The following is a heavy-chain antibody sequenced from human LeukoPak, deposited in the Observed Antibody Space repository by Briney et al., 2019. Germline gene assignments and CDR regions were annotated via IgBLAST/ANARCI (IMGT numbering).Heavy chain of an antibody. V-gene: IGHV3-7*01. CDR3: ARAYSYGFPSDY. D-gene: IGHD5-18*01. CDR2: INQDGSEK. J-gene: IGHJ4*02. Sequence: GGSLRLSCAASGFTFSSYWMTWVRQAPGKGLEWVANINQDGSEKNYVDSVKGRFTISRDNAKNSLYLQMNSLRAEDTAVYYCARAYSYGFPSDYWGQGTLVTVSS. CDR1: GFTFSSYW.